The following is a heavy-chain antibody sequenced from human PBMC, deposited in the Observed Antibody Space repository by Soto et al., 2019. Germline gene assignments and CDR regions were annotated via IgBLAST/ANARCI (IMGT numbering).Heavy chain of an antibody. Sequence: EVQLVESGGGLVQPGGSLRLSCAASGFTFTSHSMNWVRQAPGKGLEWVSYIDTSSGPTYYADSVKGRFTISRDNAKNSLYLQMNSLRDEDTAVYYCARDSDYSFDYWGQGTLVTVSS. D-gene: IGHD4-4*01. CDR3: ARDSDYSFDY. CDR1: GFTFTSHS. J-gene: IGHJ4*02. V-gene: IGHV3-48*02. CDR2: IDTSSGPT.